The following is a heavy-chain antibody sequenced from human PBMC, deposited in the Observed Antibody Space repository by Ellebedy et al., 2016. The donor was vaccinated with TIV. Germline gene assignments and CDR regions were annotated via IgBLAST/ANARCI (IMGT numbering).Heavy chain of an antibody. CDR1: GFSFSTSA. D-gene: IGHD3-9*01. Sequence: GESLKISXATSGFSFSTSAMHWVRQAPGKGLQWVAVLSYDGSNEYYGDSVKGRFTISRDISKNTLYLHMSSLRPDDTAVYYCARDGVLTGAFDLWGQGTMLTVSS. CDR3: ARDGVLTGAFDL. J-gene: IGHJ3*01. CDR2: LSYDGSNE. V-gene: IGHV3-30-3*01.